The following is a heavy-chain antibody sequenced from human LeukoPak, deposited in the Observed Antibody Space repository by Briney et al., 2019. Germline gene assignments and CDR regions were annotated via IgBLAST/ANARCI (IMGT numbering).Heavy chain of an antibody. Sequence: EPGGSLRLPCSASEFTFSSYEMNWVRQAPGKGLEWVSYISGGGDTTLYADSVKGRFTTSRDNAKNSLYLQLTSLRAEDTAVYYCARVGRIQYFDCWGQGTLVTVSS. V-gene: IGHV3-48*03. CDR1: EFTFSSYE. CDR3: ARVGRIQYFDC. D-gene: IGHD5-18*01. CDR2: ISGGGDTT. J-gene: IGHJ4*02.